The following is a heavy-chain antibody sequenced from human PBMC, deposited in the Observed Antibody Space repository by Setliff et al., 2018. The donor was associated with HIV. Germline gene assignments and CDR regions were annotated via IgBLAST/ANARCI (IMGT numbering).Heavy chain of an antibody. J-gene: IGHJ4*02. Sequence: SETLSLTCTVSGGSSSSHYWSWIRQPPGQGLEWIGYVHYSGTTNYNPSLKSRVTISVDASNNQFSLELRSMTAADTAVYYCARENGDCSGGACYFMLDSWGQGARVTVSS. CDR3: ARENGDCSGGACYFMLDS. D-gene: IGHD2-15*01. V-gene: IGHV4-59*11. CDR1: GGSSSSHY. CDR2: VHYSGTT.